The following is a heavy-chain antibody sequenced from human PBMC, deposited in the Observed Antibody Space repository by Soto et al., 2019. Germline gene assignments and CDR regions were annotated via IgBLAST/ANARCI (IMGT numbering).Heavy chain of an antibody. Sequence: EVQLLESGGGLVQPGGSLRLSCAASGFTFSSYAMSWVRQAPGKGLEWVSAISGSGGSTYYADSVKGRFTISRDNSKNTLYLQMNGLRAEDTAVYYCAKDLKKVLRFLEAPDYWGQGTLVTVSS. J-gene: IGHJ4*02. D-gene: IGHD3-3*01. V-gene: IGHV3-23*01. CDR3: AKDLKKVLRFLEAPDY. CDR1: GFTFSSYA. CDR2: ISGSGGST.